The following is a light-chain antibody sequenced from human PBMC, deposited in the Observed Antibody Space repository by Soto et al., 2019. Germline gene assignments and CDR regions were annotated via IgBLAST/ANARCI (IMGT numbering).Light chain of an antibody. CDR1: SSNIGAGYD. CDR2: GNS. J-gene: IGLJ3*02. CDR3: QSYDRSLTGFWV. Sequence: QSVLTQPPSVSGAPGQRVPISCTGSSSNIGAGYDVHWYQQFPGAAPKLLMYGNSNRPAGVPDRFSGSKSGSSASLAITGLQPEDEADYYCQSYDRSLTGFWVFGGGTKLTVL. V-gene: IGLV1-40*01.